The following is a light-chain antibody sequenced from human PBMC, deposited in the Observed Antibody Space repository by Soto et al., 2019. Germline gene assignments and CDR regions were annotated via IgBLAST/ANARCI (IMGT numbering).Light chain of an antibody. V-gene: IGKV1-39*01. Sequence: DIQMTQAPSALSASVGDRVTITCRASHSISTFLDWYQHTPGKAPKLLIYSASTLQSGVPPRFSGSGSGTDFTLSISSLQPEDFATYYCQQRYNTLTFGGGTKVEIK. CDR2: SAS. J-gene: IGKJ4*01. CDR3: QQRYNTLT. CDR1: HSISTF.